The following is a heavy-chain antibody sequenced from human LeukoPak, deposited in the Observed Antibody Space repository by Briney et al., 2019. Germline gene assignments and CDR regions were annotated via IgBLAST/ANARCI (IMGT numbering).Heavy chain of an antibody. V-gene: IGHV1-24*01. D-gene: IGHD6-19*01. Sequence: ASVKVSCKVSGYTLTELSMHWVRQAPGKGLEWMGGFDPEDGETIYAQKFQGRVTMTEDTSTDTAYMELSSLRSEDTAVYYCAVSLAVAGNFDYWGQGTLVTVSS. J-gene: IGHJ4*02. CDR1: GYTLTELS. CDR3: AVSLAVAGNFDY. CDR2: FDPEDGET.